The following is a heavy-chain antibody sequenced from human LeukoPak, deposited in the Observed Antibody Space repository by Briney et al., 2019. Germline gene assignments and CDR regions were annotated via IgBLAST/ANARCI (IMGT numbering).Heavy chain of an antibody. D-gene: IGHD5-12*01. Sequence: GGSLRLSCAVSGFTVSRYYMSWVRQAPGKGLEWVSIIYSGDNTYYADSVKGRFTISRDNSKNTLYLQMDSLRVEDTAVYYCARDRGSGYDPGYFDYWGQGTLVTVSS. J-gene: IGHJ4*02. CDR2: IYSGDNT. CDR1: GFTVSRYY. CDR3: ARDRGSGYDPGYFDY. V-gene: IGHV3-66*01.